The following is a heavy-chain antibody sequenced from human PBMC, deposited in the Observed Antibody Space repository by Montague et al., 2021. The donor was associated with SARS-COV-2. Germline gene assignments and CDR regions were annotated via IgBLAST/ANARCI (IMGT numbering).Heavy chain of an antibody. CDR1: GGSFSGYY. CDR3: ARVRAVPAAMRIFSLGRSYYGMDV. CDR2: INHSGST. V-gene: IGHV4-34*01. J-gene: IGHJ6*02. D-gene: IGHD2-2*01. Sequence: SETLSLTCAVYGGSFSGYYWSWIRQPPGKGLEWIGEINHSGSTNYNPSLKSRVTISVDTSKNQFSLKLSSVTAADTAVHYSARVRAVPAAMRIFSLGRSYYGMDVWGQGTTVTVSS.